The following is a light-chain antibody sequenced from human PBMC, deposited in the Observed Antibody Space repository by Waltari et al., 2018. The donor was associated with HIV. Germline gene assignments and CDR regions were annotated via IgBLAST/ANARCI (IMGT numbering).Light chain of an antibody. CDR1: QSISNY. CDR2: GAS. J-gene: IGKJ1*01. V-gene: IGKV1-39*01. Sequence: DIQMTQSPSSLPASVGDGVTITCRASQSISNYLNWYQQKPGKAPSLLIYGASRLQSGVPSRFSGSGSGTDFTLTISSLQAEDFATYYCQQSYTTPPWTFGQGTKVEI. CDR3: QQSYTTPPWT.